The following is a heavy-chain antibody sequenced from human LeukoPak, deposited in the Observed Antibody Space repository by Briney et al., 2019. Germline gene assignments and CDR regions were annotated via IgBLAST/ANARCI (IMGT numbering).Heavy chain of an antibody. J-gene: IGHJ4*02. CDR1: GGSISSYY. CDR3: ARAGAVAGWVLDY. Sequence: SETLSLTCTVSGGSISSYYWSWIRQPPGKGLAWIGYIYYSGSTNYNPSLKSRVTISVDTSKNQFSLKLSSVTAADTAVYYCARAGAVAGWVLDYWGQGTLVTVSS. CDR2: IYYSGST. D-gene: IGHD6-19*01. V-gene: IGHV4-59*01.